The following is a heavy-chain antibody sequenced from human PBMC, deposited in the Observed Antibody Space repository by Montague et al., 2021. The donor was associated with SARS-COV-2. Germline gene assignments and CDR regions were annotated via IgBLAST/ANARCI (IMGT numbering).Heavy chain of an antibody. V-gene: IGHV3-30*18. CDR1: GFTFSSYG. CDR3: AKDFFTIFGVVIPHRYYYYGMDV. Sequence: SLRLSCAASGFTFSSYGMHWVRQAPGKGLEWVAVISYDGSNKYYADSXXGRFTISRDNSKNTLYLQMNSLRAEDTAVYYCAKDFFTIFGVVIPHRYYYYGMDVWGQGTTVTVSS. CDR2: ISYDGSNK. D-gene: IGHD3-3*01. J-gene: IGHJ6*02.